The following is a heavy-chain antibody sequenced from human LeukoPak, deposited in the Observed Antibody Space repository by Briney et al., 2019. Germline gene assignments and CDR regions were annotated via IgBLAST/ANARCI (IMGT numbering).Heavy chain of an antibody. J-gene: IGHJ4*02. V-gene: IGHV3-30*02. CDR3: AKSGIAVAGTHDYFDY. CDR1: GFSFSSYG. CDR2: IRYDGSNK. Sequence: GGSLRLSCAAAGFSFSSYGMHWVRQAPGKGLEWVGVIRYDGSNKYYADSVKGRFTISRDNSKNTLYLQMNSLRAEDTAVYYCAKSGIAVAGTHDYFDYWGQGTLVTVSS. D-gene: IGHD6-19*01.